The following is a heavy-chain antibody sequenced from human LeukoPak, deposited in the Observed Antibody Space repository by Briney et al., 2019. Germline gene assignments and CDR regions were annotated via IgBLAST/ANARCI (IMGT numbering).Heavy chain of an antibody. CDR2: TYYRSKWYN. D-gene: IGHD7-27*01. CDR3: ARSQHWGYEY. V-gene: IGHV6-1*01. CDR1: GDSVSSNAVG. J-gene: IGHJ4*02. Sequence: SQTLSLTCAISGDSVSSNAVGWHWIRQSPSRGLEWLGRTYYRSKWYNDYAISLKSRITINSDTSRNQFSLQLNPVIPEDTAVYYCARSQHWGYEYWGQGTLVTVSS.